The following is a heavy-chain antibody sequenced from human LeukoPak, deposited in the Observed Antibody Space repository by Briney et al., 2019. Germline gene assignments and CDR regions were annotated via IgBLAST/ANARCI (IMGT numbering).Heavy chain of an antibody. CDR3: ARDRSPNYDILTGYYSSFDH. J-gene: IGHJ4*02. Sequence: PGGSLRLSCAASGFTFSSYWMSWVRQAPGKGLEWVANIKQDGSEKYYVDSVKGRFTISRDNAKNSLYLQMNSLRAEDTAVYYCARDRSPNYDILTGYYSSFDHWGQGTLVTVSS. D-gene: IGHD3-9*01. CDR1: GFTFSSYW. CDR2: IKQDGSEK. V-gene: IGHV3-7*03.